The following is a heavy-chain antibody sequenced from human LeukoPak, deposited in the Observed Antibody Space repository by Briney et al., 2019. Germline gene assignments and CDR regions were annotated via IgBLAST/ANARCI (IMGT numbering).Heavy chain of an antibody. CDR2: IKQDGSEK. J-gene: IGHJ4*02. CDR1: GFTFSSYW. V-gene: IGHV3-7*05. Sequence: GGSLRLSCAASGFTFSSYWMSWVRQAPGKGLEWVANIKQDGSEKYYVDSVKGRFTISRDNAKNSLYLQMNSLRAEDTAVYYCARGHRVLLWLGELFDYWGQGTLVTVSS. CDR3: ARGHRVLLWLGELFDY. D-gene: IGHD3-10*01.